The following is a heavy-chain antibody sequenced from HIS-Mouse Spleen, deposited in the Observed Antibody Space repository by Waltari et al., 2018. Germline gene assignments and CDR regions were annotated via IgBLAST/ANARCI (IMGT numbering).Heavy chain of an antibody. CDR2: FVPAGTYT. Sequence: EVQLVQSGAEIKKPGESLRISCQGSGSSFTNHWITWVRQLPGKGLEWMGRFVPAGTYTNYSPSYQGHVTVSADKSISTAYLQWSSLKASDTAIYYCARHAFGNSGWHFFDYWGQGTLVTVSS. D-gene: IGHD6-19*01. CDR1: GSSFTNHW. V-gene: IGHV5-10-1*03. CDR3: ARHAFGNSGWHFFDY. J-gene: IGHJ4*02.